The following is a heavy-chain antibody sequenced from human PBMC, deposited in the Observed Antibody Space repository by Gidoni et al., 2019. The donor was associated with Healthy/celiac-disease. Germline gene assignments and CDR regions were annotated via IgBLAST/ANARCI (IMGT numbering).Heavy chain of an antibody. V-gene: IGHV3-23*01. CDR2: ISGSGGST. Sequence: EVQLLESGGGLVQPGGSMRLSGAASGFTFSSYAMSWVRQAPGKGLEWVSSISGSGGSTYYADSVKGRFTISRDNSKNTLYLQMNSLRAEDTAVYYCASPGYSSSWYYMDVWGKGTTVTVSS. CDR3: ASPGYSSSWYYMDV. CDR1: GFTFSSYA. J-gene: IGHJ6*03. D-gene: IGHD6-13*01.